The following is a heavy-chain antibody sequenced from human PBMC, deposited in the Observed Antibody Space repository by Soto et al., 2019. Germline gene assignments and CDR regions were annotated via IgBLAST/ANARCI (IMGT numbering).Heavy chain of an antibody. J-gene: IGHJ1*01. D-gene: IGHD4-17*01. CDR2: INPSGGST. V-gene: IGHV1-46*01. CDR3: ARDGGHYEYFQH. CDR1: GYTFTSYY. Sequence: ASVQVSCKASGYTFTSYYMHWVRQAPGQGLEWMGIINPSGGSTSYEQKFQGRVTMTRDTSTSTVYMELSSLRSEDTAVYYCARDGGHYEYFQHWGQGTLVTVSS.